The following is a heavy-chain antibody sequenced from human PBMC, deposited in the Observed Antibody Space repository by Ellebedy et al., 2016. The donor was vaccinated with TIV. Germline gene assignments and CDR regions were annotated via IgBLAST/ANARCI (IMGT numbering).Heavy chain of an antibody. J-gene: IGHJ4*02. CDR2: INHSGST. D-gene: IGHD6-6*01. Sequence: SETLSLTXTVSGGSIISDDYYWTWIRQPPGKGLELIGYINHSGSTYYNSSLKSRLIISVDTSKNHFSLQLSSVTASDTAVYYCARAIIAPRPYYFDSWGQGALVTVSS. CDR1: GGSIISDDYY. CDR3: ARAIIAPRPYYFDS. V-gene: IGHV4-30-4*01.